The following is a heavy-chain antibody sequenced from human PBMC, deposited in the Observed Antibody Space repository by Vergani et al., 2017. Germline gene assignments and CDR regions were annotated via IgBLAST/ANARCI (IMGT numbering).Heavy chain of an antibody. D-gene: IGHD1-7*01. CDR1: GFTFSSYA. V-gene: IGHV3-30-3*01. J-gene: IGHJ4*02. Sequence: VQLVESGGGLVQPGGSLRLSCAASGFTFSSYAMHWVRQAPGKGLEWVAVISYDGSNKYYADSVKGRFTISRDNSKNTLYLQMNSLRAEDTAVYYCARDPLDSWNYYFDYWGQGTLVTVSS. CDR2: ISYDGSNK. CDR3: ARDPLDSWNYYFDY.